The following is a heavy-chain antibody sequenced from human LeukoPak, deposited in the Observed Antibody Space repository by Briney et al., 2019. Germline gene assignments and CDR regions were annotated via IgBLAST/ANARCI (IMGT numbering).Heavy chain of an antibody. CDR3: ARDIEGPDYYYYYMDV. Sequence: ASVKVSCKASGGTFSRYAISWVRQAPGQGLEWMGWINTNTGNPTYAQGFTGRFVFSLDTSVSTAYLQISSLKAEDTAVYYCARDIEGPDYYYYYMDVWGKGTTVTVSS. CDR1: GGTFSRYA. V-gene: IGHV7-4-1*02. J-gene: IGHJ6*03. CDR2: INTNTGNP. D-gene: IGHD2-15*01.